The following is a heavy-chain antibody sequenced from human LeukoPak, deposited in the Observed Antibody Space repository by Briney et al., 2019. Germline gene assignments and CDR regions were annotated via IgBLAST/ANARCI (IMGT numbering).Heavy chain of an antibody. CDR2: IWYDGSNK. V-gene: IGHV3-33*01. CDR3: ARTGAHNWNDPFDY. J-gene: IGHJ4*02. Sequence: GGSLRLSCAASGFTFSSYGMHWVRQAPGKGLEWVAVIWYDGSNKYYADSVKGRFTISRDNSKNTLYLQMNSLRAEDTAVYYCARTGAHNWNDPFDYWGQGTLVTVSS. D-gene: IGHD1-20*01. CDR1: GFTFSSYG.